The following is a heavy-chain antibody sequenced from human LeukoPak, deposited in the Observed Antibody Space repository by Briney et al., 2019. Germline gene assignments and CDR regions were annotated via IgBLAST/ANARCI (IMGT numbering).Heavy chain of an antibody. CDR3: AVNSTKHTFDI. Sequence: SETLSLTCTVSGGSMSPFYWSWIRQPPGKGLEWIGSIYYSGGTNYNPSLKSRVTISVDTSKNQFSLELSSVTAADTAVYYCAVNSTKHTFDIWGQGTMVTVSS. V-gene: IGHV4-59*08. CDR1: GGSMSPFY. J-gene: IGHJ3*02. D-gene: IGHD1-1*01. CDR2: IYYSGGT.